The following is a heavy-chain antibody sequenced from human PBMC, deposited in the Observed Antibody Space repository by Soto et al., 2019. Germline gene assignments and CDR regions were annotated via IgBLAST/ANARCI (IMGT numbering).Heavy chain of an antibody. CDR2: IIPIFGTA. Sequence: QVQLVQSGAEVQKPGSSVKVSCKASGGTFSSYAISWVRQAPGQGLEWMGGIIPIFGTANYAQKFQGRVTITADKSTSTAYMELSSLRSEDTAVYYCARGVRGVITSYYYYGMDVWGQGTTVTVSS. D-gene: IGHD3-10*01. J-gene: IGHJ6*02. V-gene: IGHV1-69*06. CDR3: ARGVRGVITSYYYYGMDV. CDR1: GGTFSSYA.